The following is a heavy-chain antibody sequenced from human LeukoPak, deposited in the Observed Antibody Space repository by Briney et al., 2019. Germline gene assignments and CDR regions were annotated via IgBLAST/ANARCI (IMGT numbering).Heavy chain of an antibody. CDR1: GYTFSSYS. V-gene: IGHV3-21*01. Sequence: GGSLRLSCAASGYTFSSYSMNWVRQAPGKGLEWVSSISSSSSYIYYADSVKGRFTISRDNAKNSLYLQMNSLRAEDTAVYYCARDLGGDYFDYWGQGTLVTVSS. CDR3: ARDLGGDYFDY. CDR2: ISSSSSYI. D-gene: IGHD1-26*01. J-gene: IGHJ4*02.